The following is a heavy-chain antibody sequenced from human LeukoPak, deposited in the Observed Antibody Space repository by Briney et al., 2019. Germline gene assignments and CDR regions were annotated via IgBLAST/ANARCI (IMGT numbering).Heavy chain of an antibody. CDR1: GFTFTSSA. V-gene: IGHV1-58*02. J-gene: IGHJ4*02. CDR3: AAAQNFPVYCSGGSCSYYFDY. Sequence: GTSVKVSCKASGFTFTSSAMQWVRQARGQRLEWVGWIVVGSGNTSYAQKFQERVTITRDMSTSTAYMELSSLRSEDTAVYYCAAAQNFPVYCSGGSCSYYFDYWGQGTLVTVSS. D-gene: IGHD2-15*01. CDR2: IVVGSGNT.